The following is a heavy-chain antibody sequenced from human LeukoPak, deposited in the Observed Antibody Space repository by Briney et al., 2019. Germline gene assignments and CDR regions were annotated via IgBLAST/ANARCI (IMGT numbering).Heavy chain of an antibody. CDR2: INRDGSQK. V-gene: IGHV3-7*01. J-gene: IGHJ3*02. CDR3: ARDGCGGDCYETDAFDI. CDR1: GFSLSGYW. D-gene: IGHD2-21*02. Sequence: PGGSLRLSCAASGFSLSGYWMTWVRQAPGKGLEWVANINRDGSQKNHVDSVQGRFTISRDNAKNSLYLQMNSLRAEDTAVYYCARDGCGGDCYETDAFDIWGQGTMVTVSS.